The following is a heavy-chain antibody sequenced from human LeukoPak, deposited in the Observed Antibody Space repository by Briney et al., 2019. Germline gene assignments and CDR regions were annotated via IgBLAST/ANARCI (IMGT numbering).Heavy chain of an antibody. J-gene: IGHJ5*02. V-gene: IGHV3-48*04. CDR1: GFTFGSYS. Sequence: GGSLRLSCAASGFTFGSYSMNWVRQAPGKGLEWVSYISSSSSTIYYADSVKGRFTISRDNAKKSLYLQMNSLRAEDTAVYYCAREPRQIAAAKINWFDPWGQGTLVTVSS. CDR2: ISSSSSTI. CDR3: AREPRQIAAAKINWFDP. D-gene: IGHD6-13*01.